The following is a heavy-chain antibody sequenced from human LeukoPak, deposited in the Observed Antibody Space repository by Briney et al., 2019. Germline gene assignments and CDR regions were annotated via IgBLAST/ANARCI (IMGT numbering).Heavy chain of an antibody. CDR2: ISTNGGST. D-gene: IGHD3-22*01. J-gene: IGHJ4*02. CDR1: GFTFSNYA. V-gene: IGHV3-64*01. Sequence: GGSLRLSCAASGFTFSNYAMYWVRQAPGRGLEYESAISTNGGSTDYANSVKGRFTISRDNSDNRVFLQMGTLRAEDMAVYYCARGGYYDSSGSFDYWGQGILVTVSS. CDR3: ARGGYYDSSGSFDY.